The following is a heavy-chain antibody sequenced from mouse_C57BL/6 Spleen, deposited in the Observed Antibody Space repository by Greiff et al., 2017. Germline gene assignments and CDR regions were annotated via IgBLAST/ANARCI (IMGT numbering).Heavy chain of an antibody. V-gene: IGHV5-4*01. CDR2: ISDGGSYT. Sequence: EVMLVESGGGLVKPGGSLKLSCAASGFTFSSYAMSWVRQTPEKRLEWVATISDGGSYTYYPDNVKGGFTISRDNAKNNRYLQMSHLKSEDTAMYYCARDGYGPFGDWGQGTNLTVSS. CDR1: GFTFSSYA. D-gene: IGHD1-1*02. J-gene: IGHJ2*01. CDR3: ARDGYGPFGD.